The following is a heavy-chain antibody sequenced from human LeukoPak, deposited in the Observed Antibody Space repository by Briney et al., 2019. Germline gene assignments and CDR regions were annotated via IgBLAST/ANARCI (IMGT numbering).Heavy chain of an antibody. D-gene: IGHD4-11*01. CDR1: GFTFGDYA. CDR2: IRSKAYGGTT. V-gene: IGHV3-49*03. Sequence: GGSLRLSCTASGFTFGDYAMSWFRQAPGKGLEWVGFIRSKAYGGTTEYAASVKGRFTISRDDSKSIAYLQMNSLKTEDTAVYYCTSLRTATTVRLGYWGQGTMVIVSS. J-gene: IGHJ4*02. CDR3: TSLRTATTVRLGY.